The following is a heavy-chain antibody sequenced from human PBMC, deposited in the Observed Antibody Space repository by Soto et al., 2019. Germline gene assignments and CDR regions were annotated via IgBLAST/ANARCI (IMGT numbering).Heavy chain of an antibody. V-gene: IGHV4-59*01. D-gene: IGHD3-22*01. J-gene: IGHJ5*02. Sequence: SETLSLTCTVSGGSISSYYWSWIRQPPGKGLEWIGYIYYSGSTNYNPSLKSRVTISVDTSKNQFSLKLSSVTAADTAVYYCARERYYYDSSGYRPNNWFDPWGQGTLVTVSS. CDR2: IYYSGST. CDR3: ARERYYYDSSGYRPNNWFDP. CDR1: GGSISSYY.